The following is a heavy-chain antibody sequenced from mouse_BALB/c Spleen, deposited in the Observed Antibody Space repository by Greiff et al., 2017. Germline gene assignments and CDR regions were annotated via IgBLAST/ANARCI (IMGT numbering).Heavy chain of an antibody. CDR2: ISSGGGST. Sequence: EVMLVESGGGLVKPGGSLKLSCAASGFAFSSYDMSWVRQTPEKRLEWVAYISSGGGSTYYPDTVKGRFTISRDNAKNTLYLQMSSLKSEDTAMYYCARHKTARATIYAMDYWGQGTSVTVSS. D-gene: IGHD3-1*01. J-gene: IGHJ4*01. V-gene: IGHV5-12-1*01. CDR1: GFAFSSYD. CDR3: ARHKTARATIYAMDY.